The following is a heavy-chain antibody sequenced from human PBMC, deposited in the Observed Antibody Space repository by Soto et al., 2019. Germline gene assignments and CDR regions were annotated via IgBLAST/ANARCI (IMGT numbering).Heavy chain of an antibody. CDR1: GFTFSSYG. D-gene: IGHD6-13*01. Sequence: QVQLVESGGGVVQPGRSLRLSCAASGFTFSSYGMHWVRQAPGKGLEWVAVIWYDGTNKYYADSVKGRFTISRDNSKNTLYLQMNSLRAEDTAVYYCARDRGAPAGTRYYYGMDVWDQGTTVTVSS. CDR3: ARDRGAPAGTRYYYGMDV. V-gene: IGHV3-33*01. CDR2: IWYDGTNK. J-gene: IGHJ6*02.